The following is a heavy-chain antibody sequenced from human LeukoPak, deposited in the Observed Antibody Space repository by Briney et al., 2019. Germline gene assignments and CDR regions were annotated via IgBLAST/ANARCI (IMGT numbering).Heavy chain of an antibody. CDR3: TTVWSGSYSDY. V-gene: IGHV3-15*01. D-gene: IGHD3-3*01. CDR2: IKSKTDGGTT. J-gene: IGHJ4*02. Sequence: TGESLRLSCAASGFTFSNAWMSWVRQAPGKGLEWVGRIKSKTDGGTTDYAAPVKGRFTISRDDSKNTLYLQMNSLKTEDTAVYYCTTVWSGSYSDYWGQGTLVTVSS. CDR1: GFTFSNAW.